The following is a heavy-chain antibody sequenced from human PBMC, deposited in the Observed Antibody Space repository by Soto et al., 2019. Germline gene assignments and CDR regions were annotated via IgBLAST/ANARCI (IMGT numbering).Heavy chain of an antibody. CDR2: TYYRSRWYS. J-gene: IGHJ6*02. Sequence: SQTLSLTCVGSGDTVSSNSVAWNWVRQSPSRGLEWLGRTYYRSRWYSDYAVSVRSRIDINAETSKNQVSLQLNSVTPEDTAVYYCARSEEDSDYYCYGMDVWGQGTTVTVSS. CDR3: ARSEEDSDYYCYGMDV. CDR1: GDTVSSNSVA. D-gene: IGHD2-15*01. V-gene: IGHV6-1*01.